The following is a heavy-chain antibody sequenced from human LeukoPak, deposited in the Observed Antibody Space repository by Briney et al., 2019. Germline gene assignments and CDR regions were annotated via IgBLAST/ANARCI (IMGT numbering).Heavy chain of an antibody. V-gene: IGHV3-7*04. D-gene: IGHD2-2*01. J-gene: IGHJ4*02. CDR1: GFTFSSYG. Sequence: GGSLRLSCAVSGFTFSSYGMSWVRQAPGKGLEWVASIKEDGTEHYVDSVKGRFTASRDIAKNSLFLQMRSLRVEDTAVYYCARGYCSSTSCYIDYWGQGTLVTVSS. CDR2: IKEDGTE. CDR3: ARGYCSSTSCYIDY.